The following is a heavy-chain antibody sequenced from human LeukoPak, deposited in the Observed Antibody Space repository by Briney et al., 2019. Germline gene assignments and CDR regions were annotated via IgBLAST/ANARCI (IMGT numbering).Heavy chain of an antibody. CDR1: GGSISSGGYY. CDR2: IYHSGST. D-gene: IGHD6-13*01. CDR3: ATERYSSSLRDFDY. V-gene: IGHV4-30-2*01. J-gene: IGHJ4*02. Sequence: SETLSLTCTVYGGSISSGGYYWSWIRQPPGKGLEWIGYIYHSGSTYYNPSLKSRVTISVDRSKNQFSLKLSSVTAADTAVYYCATERYSSSLRDFDYWGQGTLVTVSS.